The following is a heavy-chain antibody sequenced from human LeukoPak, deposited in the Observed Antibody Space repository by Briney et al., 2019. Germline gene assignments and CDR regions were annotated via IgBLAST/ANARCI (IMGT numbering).Heavy chain of an antibody. Sequence: HGESLKISCKGSGYSFTSYWIGWVRQMPGKGLEWMGIIYPGDSDTRYSPSFQGQATISADKSISTAYLQWSSLKASDTAMYYCARYQLLPRNWFDPWGQGTLSPSLQ. CDR1: GYSFTSYW. V-gene: IGHV5-51*01. CDR2: IYPGDSDT. D-gene: IGHD2-2*01. J-gene: IGHJ5*02. CDR3: ARYQLLPRNWFDP.